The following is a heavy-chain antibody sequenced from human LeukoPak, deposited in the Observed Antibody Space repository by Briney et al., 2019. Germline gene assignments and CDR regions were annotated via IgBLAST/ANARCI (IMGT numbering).Heavy chain of an antibody. Sequence: SVTVSCKASGGTFSSYAISWVRQAPGQGLEWMGGIIPIFGTANYAQKLQGRVTITANESTSTAYMELSSLRSEDTAVYYYARSRRYSNIVVVPAARVAFDIWGQGTMVTVSS. CDR3: ARSRRYSNIVVVPAARVAFDI. V-gene: IGHV1-69*01. CDR2: IIPIFGTA. CDR1: GGTFSSYA. D-gene: IGHD2-2*01. J-gene: IGHJ3*02.